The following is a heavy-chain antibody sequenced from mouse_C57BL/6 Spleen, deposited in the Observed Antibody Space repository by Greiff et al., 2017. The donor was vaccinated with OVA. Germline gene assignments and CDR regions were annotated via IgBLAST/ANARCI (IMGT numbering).Heavy chain of an antibody. CDR1: GFTFSDYG. CDR2: ISSGSSTI. Sequence: EVKVVESGGGLVKPGGSLKLSCAASGFTFSDYGMHWVRQAPEKGLEWVAYISSGSSTIYYADPVKGRFTISRDNAKNTLFLQMTSLRSEDTAMYYCARSAYSNYSPFAYWGQGTLVTVSA. CDR3: ARSAYSNYSPFAY. D-gene: IGHD2-5*01. V-gene: IGHV5-17*01. J-gene: IGHJ3*01.